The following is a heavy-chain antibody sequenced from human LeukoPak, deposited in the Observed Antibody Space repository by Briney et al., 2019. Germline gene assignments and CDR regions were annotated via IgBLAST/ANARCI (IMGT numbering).Heavy chain of an antibody. CDR1: GGSISNSY. Sequence: SETLSLTCSVSGGSISNSYWSWIRQPPGKGLEWIGYIYYSGSTNYNPSLKSRVTISVDTSKNQFSLKLNSVTAADTAVYYCARVGLGDHGEFDYWGQGTLVTVSS. V-gene: IGHV4-59*01. CDR2: IYYSGST. CDR3: ARVGLGDHGEFDY. D-gene: IGHD3-10*01. J-gene: IGHJ4*02.